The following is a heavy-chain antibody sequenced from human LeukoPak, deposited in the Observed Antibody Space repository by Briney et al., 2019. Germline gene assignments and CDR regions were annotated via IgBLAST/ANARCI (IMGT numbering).Heavy chain of an antibody. CDR3: ARAYSSGWNTYYFDY. CDR1: GFTFSSYG. J-gene: IGHJ4*02. Sequence: GGSLRLSCAASGFTFSSYGMHWVRQAPGKGLEWVAFIRYDGSNKYYADSVKGRFTISRDNSKNTLYLQMNSLRAEDTAVYYCARAYSSGWNTYYFDYWGQGTLVTVSS. V-gene: IGHV3-30*02. D-gene: IGHD6-19*01. CDR2: IRYDGSNK.